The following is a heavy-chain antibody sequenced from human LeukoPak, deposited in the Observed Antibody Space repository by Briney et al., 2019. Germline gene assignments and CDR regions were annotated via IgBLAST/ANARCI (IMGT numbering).Heavy chain of an antibody. V-gene: IGHV4-34*01. J-gene: IGHJ5*01. CDR1: GGSFSGYY. D-gene: IGHD3-3*01. CDR2: INHSGST. CDR3: ARGASAWSGYYSSLNWFDP. Sequence: SETLSLTCAVYGGSFSGYYWSWIRQPPGKGLEWIGEINHSGSTNYNPSLKSRVTISVDTSKNQFSLKLSSVTAADTAVYYCARGASAWSGYYSSLNWFDPWGQGTTVIVSS.